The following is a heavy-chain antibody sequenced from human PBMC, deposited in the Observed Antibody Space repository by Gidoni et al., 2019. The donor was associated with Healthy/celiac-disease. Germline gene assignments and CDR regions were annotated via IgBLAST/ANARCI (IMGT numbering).Heavy chain of an antibody. CDR3: ARDRSRSGWYGGFDY. J-gene: IGHJ4*02. Sequence: QVQLQESGPGLVKPSETLSLTCTVSGGSISSYYWSWIRQPPGKGLEWIGYIYYSGSTNYNPSLKSRVTISVDTSKNQFSLKLSSVTAADTAVYYCARDRSRSGWYGGFDYWGQGTLVTVSS. CDR1: GGSISSYY. CDR2: IYYSGST. D-gene: IGHD6-19*01. V-gene: IGHV4-59*01.